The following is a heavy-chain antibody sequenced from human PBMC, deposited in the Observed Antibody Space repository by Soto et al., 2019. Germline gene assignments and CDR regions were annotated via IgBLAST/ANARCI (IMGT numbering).Heavy chain of an antibody. J-gene: IGHJ4*02. CDR3: ARGLYYDILTGSQGYFDY. D-gene: IGHD3-9*01. Sequence: GASVKVSCKASGYTFTSYGISWVRQAPGQGLKWMGWISAYNGNTNYAQKLQGRVTMTTDTSTSTAYMELRSLRSDDTAVYYCARGLYYDILTGSQGYFDYWGQGTLVTVSS. CDR2: ISAYNGNT. V-gene: IGHV1-18*04. CDR1: GYTFTSYG.